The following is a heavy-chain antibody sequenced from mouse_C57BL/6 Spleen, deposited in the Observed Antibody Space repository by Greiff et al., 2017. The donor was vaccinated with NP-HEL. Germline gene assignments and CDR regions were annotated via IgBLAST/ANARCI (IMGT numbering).Heavy chain of an antibody. CDR2: INPNNGGT. CDR3: ARHYDYDEDAMDY. CDR1: GYTFTDYN. J-gene: IGHJ4*01. D-gene: IGHD2-4*01. Sequence: EVQLQESGPELVKPGASVKIPCKASGYTFTDYNMDWVKQSHGKSLEWIGDINPNNGGTIYNQKFKGKATLTVDKSSSTAYMELRSLTSEDTAVYYCARHYDYDEDAMDYWGQGTSVTVSS. V-gene: IGHV1-18*01.